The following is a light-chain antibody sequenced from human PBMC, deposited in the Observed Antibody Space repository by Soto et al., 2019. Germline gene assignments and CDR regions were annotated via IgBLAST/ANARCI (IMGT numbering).Light chain of an antibody. Sequence: DIVLTQSPLSLPVTPGEPASISCRSSQSLLHSNGNIYLDWYLQKPGQSPQLLISLGSIRASGVPDRLSGSGSGTDFTLKITRVEAEDVGVYYCMQAIQAPRTFGLGTKVEIK. CDR2: LGS. CDR3: MQAIQAPRT. J-gene: IGKJ1*01. CDR1: QSLLHSNGNIY. V-gene: IGKV2-28*01.